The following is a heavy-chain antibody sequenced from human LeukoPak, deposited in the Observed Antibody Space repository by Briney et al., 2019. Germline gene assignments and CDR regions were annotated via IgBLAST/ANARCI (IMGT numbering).Heavy chain of an antibody. CDR3: ARTIRGPHWYFDL. CDR2: INTNTGNP. J-gene: IGHJ2*01. Sequence: ASVKVSCKASGYTFTSYVMNWVRQAPGQGLEWMGWINTNTGNPAYAQGFTGRFVFSLDTSVSTAYLQISSLKAEDSAVYYCARTIRGPHWYFDLWGRGTPVTVSS. V-gene: IGHV7-4-1*02. D-gene: IGHD3-3*01. CDR1: GYTFTSYV.